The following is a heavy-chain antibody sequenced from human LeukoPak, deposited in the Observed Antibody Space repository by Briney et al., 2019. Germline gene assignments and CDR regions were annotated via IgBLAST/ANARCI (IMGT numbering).Heavy chain of an antibody. CDR2: IIPSDGFT. Sequence: GASVKVSCKASGYTFSSYYVHWVRQAPGQGLEWMGMIIPSDGFTSYAQKFQGRVTMTRDMSTSTVYMELSSLRSEDTAVYYCATMVWGVIKGLDYWGQGTLVTVSS. CDR3: ATMVWGVIKGLDY. J-gene: IGHJ4*02. V-gene: IGHV1-46*01. CDR1: GYTFSSYY. D-gene: IGHD3-10*01.